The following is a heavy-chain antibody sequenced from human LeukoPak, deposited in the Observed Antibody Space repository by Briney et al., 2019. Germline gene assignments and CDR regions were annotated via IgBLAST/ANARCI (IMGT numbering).Heavy chain of an antibody. CDR3: ARDHGIGYCSGGSCSGWFDP. V-gene: IGHV1-18*01. J-gene: IGHJ5*02. CDR2: ISAYNGNT. Sequence: ASVKVSCKAPGYTFTSYGISWVRQAPGQGLEWMGWISAYNGNTNYAQKLQGRVTMTTDTSTSTAYMELRSLRSDDTAVYYCARDHGIGYCSGGSCSGWFDPWGQGTLVTVSS. CDR1: GYTFTSYG. D-gene: IGHD2-15*01.